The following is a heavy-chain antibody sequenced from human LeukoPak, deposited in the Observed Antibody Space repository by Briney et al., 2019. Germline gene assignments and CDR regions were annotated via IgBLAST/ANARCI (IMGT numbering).Heavy chain of an antibody. CDR3: ARGLRYFDWLPGY. CDR1: GFSFSSYA. Sequence: GGSLRLSCAASGFSFSSYAMSWVRQAPGKGLEWVSYISSSGKTIYYADSVKGRFTISRGNAKSSLSLQMNSLRAEDTALYYCARGLRYFDWLPGYWGQGTLVTVSS. D-gene: IGHD3-9*01. J-gene: IGHJ4*02. CDR2: ISSSGKTI. V-gene: IGHV3-48*03.